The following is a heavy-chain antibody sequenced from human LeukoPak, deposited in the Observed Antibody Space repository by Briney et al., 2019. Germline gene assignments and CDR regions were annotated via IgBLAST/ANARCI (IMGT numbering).Heavy chain of an antibody. V-gene: IGHV1-18*01. J-gene: IGHJ6*03. D-gene: IGHD1-1*01. Sequence: ASVKVSCKASGYTFTSYGINWVRQAPGQGLEWMGWISGYNGYTYYAQKLQGRVTMTTDTSTSTAYMELRSLRSGDTAVYYCARGTVNRYNWNDDNFYYYYMDVWGKGTTVTISS. CDR1: GYTFTSYG. CDR2: ISGYNGYT. CDR3: ARGTVNRYNWNDDNFYYYYMDV.